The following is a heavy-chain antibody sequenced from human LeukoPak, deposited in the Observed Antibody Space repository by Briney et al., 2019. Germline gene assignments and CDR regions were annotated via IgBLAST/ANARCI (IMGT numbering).Heavy chain of an antibody. CDR2: ISGSGGST. CDR3: AKQRGYDSSGYYFWYFDY. D-gene: IGHD3-22*01. J-gene: IGHJ4*02. CDR1: GFTFSSYA. Sequence: GGSLRLSCAASGFTFSSYAMSWVRQAPGKGLEWVSAISGSGGSTYYADSVKGRFTISRDNSKNTLYLQMNSLRAEDTAVYYCAKQRGYDSSGYYFWYFDYWGQGTLVTVSS. V-gene: IGHV3-23*01.